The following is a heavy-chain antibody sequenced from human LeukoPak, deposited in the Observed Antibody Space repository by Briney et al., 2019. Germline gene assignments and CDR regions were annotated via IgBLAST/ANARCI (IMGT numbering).Heavy chain of an antibody. CDR1: XXSFSGYX. CDR3: ARKRNYGSGSLFWFDP. D-gene: IGHD3-10*01. Sequence: SETXSLXXXXXXXSFSGYXWXWIRQPPGKGLEWIGEINHSGSTNYNPSLKSRVTISVDTSKNQFSLKLSSVTAADTAVYYCARKRNYGSGSLFWFDPWGQGTLVTVSS. V-gene: IGHV4-34*01. CDR2: INHSGST. J-gene: IGHJ5*02.